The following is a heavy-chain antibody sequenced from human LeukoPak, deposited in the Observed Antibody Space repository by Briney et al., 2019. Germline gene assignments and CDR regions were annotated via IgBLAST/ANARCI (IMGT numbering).Heavy chain of an antibody. CDR1: GGTFSSYA. J-gene: IGHJ4*02. V-gene: IGHV1-69*13. CDR2: IIPIFGTA. D-gene: IGHD2-2*01. CDR3: ARMYCSSTSCSRSRVVPPYFDY. Sequence: SVKVSCKASGGTFSSYAISWVRQAPGRGLEWMGGIIPIFGTANYAQKFQGRVTITADESTSTAYMELSSLRSEDTAVYYCARMYCSSTSCSRSRVVPPYFDYWGQGTLVTVSS.